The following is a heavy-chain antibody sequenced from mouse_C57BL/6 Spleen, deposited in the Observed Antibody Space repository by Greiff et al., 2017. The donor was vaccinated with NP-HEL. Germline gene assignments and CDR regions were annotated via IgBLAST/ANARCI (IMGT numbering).Heavy chain of an antibody. D-gene: IGHD1-1*01. CDR3: TRIGLRSPFAY. CDR1: GYTFTDYE. V-gene: IGHV1-15*01. J-gene: IGHJ3*01. Sequence: QVQLQQSGAELVRPGASVTLSCKASGYTFTDYEMHWVKQTPVHGLEWIGAIDPETGGTAYNQKFKGKAILTADKSSSTAYMELRSLTSEDSAVYYCTRIGLRSPFAYWGQGTLVTVSA. CDR2: IDPETGGT.